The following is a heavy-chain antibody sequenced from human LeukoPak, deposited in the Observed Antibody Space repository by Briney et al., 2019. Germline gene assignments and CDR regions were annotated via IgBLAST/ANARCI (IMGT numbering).Heavy chain of an antibody. CDR1: GYTFTGYY. J-gene: IGHJ4*02. V-gene: IGHV1-2*02. CDR3: ARAERYYLHVSVYSY. D-gene: IGHD3-16*01. CDR2: INPNSGGT. Sequence: ASVKVSCKASGYTFTGYYMHWVRQAPGQGLEWMGWINPNSGGTNYAQKFQGRVTMTRDTSISTAYMELSRLRSDDTAVYYCARAERYYLHVSVYSYWGQGTLVTVSS.